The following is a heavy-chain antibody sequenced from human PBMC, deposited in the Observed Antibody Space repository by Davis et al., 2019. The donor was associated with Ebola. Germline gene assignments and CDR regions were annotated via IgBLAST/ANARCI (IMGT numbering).Heavy chain of an antibody. CDR1: GFTFSSYG. CDR2: ISYDGSNK. J-gene: IGHJ4*02. D-gene: IGHD6-13*01. Sequence: GESLKISCAASGFTFSSYGMHWVRQAPGKGLEWVAVISYDGSNKYYADSVKGRFTISRDNSKNTLYLQMNSLRAEDTAVYYCARVPGIAAAGTNDWGQGTLVTVSS. V-gene: IGHV3-30*03. CDR3: ARVPGIAAAGTND.